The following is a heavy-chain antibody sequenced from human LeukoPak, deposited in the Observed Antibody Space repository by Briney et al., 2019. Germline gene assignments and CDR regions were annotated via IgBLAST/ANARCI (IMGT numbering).Heavy chain of an antibody. D-gene: IGHD5-18*01. CDR3: AREWIQLWFRDGWFDP. J-gene: IGHJ5*02. Sequence: ASVKVSCKASGYTFTSYGISWVRQAPGQGLEWMGWINPNSGGTKYAQKFQGRVTMTRDTSISTAYMELSRLRSDDTAVYYCAREWIQLWFRDGWFDPWGQGTLVTVSS. CDR1: GYTFTSYG. V-gene: IGHV1-2*02. CDR2: INPNSGGT.